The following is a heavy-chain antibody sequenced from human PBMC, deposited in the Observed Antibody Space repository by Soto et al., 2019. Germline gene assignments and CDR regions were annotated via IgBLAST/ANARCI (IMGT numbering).Heavy chain of an antibody. D-gene: IGHD1-1*01. CDR3: VRDGTKTSRDWFDX. CDR1: GASISGFY. Sequence: SETLSLTCTVSGASISGFYWSWIRKSAGKGLEWIVRIYATGTTDYNPYLKSRVMMSVDTSKKQFSLKLRSVTAAETAVYYCVRDGTKTSRDWFDXWGQGISVTVSX. J-gene: IGHJ5*02. V-gene: IGHV4-4*07. CDR2: IYATGTT.